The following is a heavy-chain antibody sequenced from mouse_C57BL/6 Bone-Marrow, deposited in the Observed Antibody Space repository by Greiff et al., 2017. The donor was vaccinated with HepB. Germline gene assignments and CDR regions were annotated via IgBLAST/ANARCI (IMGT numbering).Heavy chain of an antibody. CDR2: INPNNGGT. D-gene: IGHD1-1*01. CDR3: ARDYGSREYFDV. J-gene: IGHJ1*03. V-gene: IGHV1-22*01. Sequence: EVKLQESGPELVKPGASVKMSCKASGYTFTDYNMHWVKQSHGKSLEWIGYINPNNGGTSYNQKFKGKATLTVNKSSSTAYMELRSLTSEDSAVYYCARDYGSREYFDVWGTGTTVTVSS. CDR1: GYTFTDYN.